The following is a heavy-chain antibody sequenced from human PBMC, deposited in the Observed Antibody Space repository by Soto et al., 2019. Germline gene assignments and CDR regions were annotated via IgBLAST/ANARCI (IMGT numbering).Heavy chain of an antibody. CDR2: ISTYNGNT. Sequence: ASVKVSCKASGYSFSNSGFSWMRQAPGQGLEWMGWISTYNGNTNYAQKFQGRLSMTRDTSTTTAFMELTTLRSDDTAVYYCARDEYNNGRNWLKPWGQGTLVTVSS. D-gene: IGHD2-8*01. CDR1: GYSFSNSG. CDR3: ARDEYNNGRNWLKP. J-gene: IGHJ5*02. V-gene: IGHV1-18*01.